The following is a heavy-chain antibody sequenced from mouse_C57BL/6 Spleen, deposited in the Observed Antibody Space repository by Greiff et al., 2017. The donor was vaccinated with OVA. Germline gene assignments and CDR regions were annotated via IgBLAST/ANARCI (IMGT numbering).Heavy chain of an antibody. CDR1: GFTFSSYG. J-gene: IGHJ1*03. CDR2: ISSGGSYT. CDR3: ARETGDRYFDV. Sequence: EVQRVESGGDLVKPGGSLKLSCAASGFTFSSYGMSWVRQTPDKRLEWVATISSGGSYTYYPDSVKGRFTISRDNAKNTLYLQMSSLKSEDTAMYYCARETGDRYFDVWGTGTTVTVSS. V-gene: IGHV5-6*01. D-gene: IGHD4-1*01.